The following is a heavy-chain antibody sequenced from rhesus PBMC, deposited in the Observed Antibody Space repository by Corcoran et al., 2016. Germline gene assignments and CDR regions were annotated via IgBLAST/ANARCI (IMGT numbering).Heavy chain of an antibody. CDR1: GGSISDSYY. J-gene: IGHJ3*01. V-gene: IGHV4-92*01. CDR2: IYGRGGST. D-gene: IGHD1-32*01. CDR3: AREWTRAFDF. Sequence: QVQLQESGPGLVKPSETLSLTCTVSGGSISDSYYWNWIRQPPGKGLEWMGSIYGRGGSTSDNPSLKSRVTISKDTSKNQFSLKLSSVTAADTAVYYGAREWTRAFDFWGQGLRVTVSS.